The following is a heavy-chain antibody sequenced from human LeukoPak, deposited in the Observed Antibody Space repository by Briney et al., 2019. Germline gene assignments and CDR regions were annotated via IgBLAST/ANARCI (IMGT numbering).Heavy chain of an antibody. V-gene: IGHV4-59*01. Sequence: SETLSLTCTVSGVSISSYYWSWIRQPPGKGLEWVGHIYYLGSTNYNPSLKSRVTVSIDTSKNYFSLKLNSVIAADTAVYYCARDRPGSYWYFDLWGRGTLVTVSS. J-gene: IGHJ2*01. CDR3: ARDRPGSYWYFDL. D-gene: IGHD3-10*01. CDR2: IYYLGST. CDR1: GVSISSYY.